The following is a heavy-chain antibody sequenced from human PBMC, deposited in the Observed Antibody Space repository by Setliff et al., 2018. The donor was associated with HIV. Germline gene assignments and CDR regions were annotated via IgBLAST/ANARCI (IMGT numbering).Heavy chain of an antibody. CDR3: ARSNLEPTSRLFDP. V-gene: IGHV4-38-2*02. D-gene: IGHD1-1*01. J-gene: IGHJ5*02. CDR1: GYSISSGYC. CDR2: ICHSGST. Sequence: SETLSLTCTVSGYSISSGYCWGWIRQSPEKGLEWTGLICHSGSTYYNPSLRSRVTISVDTSKNQLSLKLTSVSAADTAIYYCARSNLEPTSRLFDPWGPGTLVTVSS.